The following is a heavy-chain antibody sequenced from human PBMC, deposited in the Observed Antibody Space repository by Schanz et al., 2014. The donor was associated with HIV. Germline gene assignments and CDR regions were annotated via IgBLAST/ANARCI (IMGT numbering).Heavy chain of an antibody. D-gene: IGHD2-21*02. CDR2: ISPYNGYT. Sequence: VQLVQSGAEVKKPGASVKVSCKASGYTFTSFGVTWVRQAPGQGLEWMGRISPYNGYTDYAQKLQGRVTLTTDTSTTTAYMDLRSLRSDDTAVYHCARRESDGALDVWGPGTTVIVSS. CDR1: GYTFTSFG. CDR3: ARRESDGALDV. V-gene: IGHV1-18*01. J-gene: IGHJ6*02.